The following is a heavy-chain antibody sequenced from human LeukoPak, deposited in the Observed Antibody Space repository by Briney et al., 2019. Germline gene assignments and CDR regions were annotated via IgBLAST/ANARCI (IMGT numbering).Heavy chain of an antibody. D-gene: IGHD6-25*01. CDR2: ITGGGNST. J-gene: IGHJ4*02. CDR3: AKTVSGYWRYFDY. V-gene: IGHV3-23*01. CDR1: GFTFSSYA. Sequence: GGSLSLSCAASGFTFSSYAMNWVRQAPGKGLEWVSGITGGGNSTYYADSAKGRFTISRDNSKNTLFLQMNSLRAEDTAVYYCAKTVSGYWRYFDYWGQGTLVTVSS.